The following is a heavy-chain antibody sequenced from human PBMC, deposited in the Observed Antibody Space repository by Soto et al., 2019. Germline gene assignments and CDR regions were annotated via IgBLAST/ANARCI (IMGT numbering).Heavy chain of an antibody. CDR3: ARDRHGYYHYYYGMDV. CDR2: IIPILGIA. D-gene: IGHD5-12*01. J-gene: IGHJ6*02. V-gene: IGHV1-69*08. Sequence: QVQLVQSGAEVKKPGSSVKVSCKASGGTFSSYTISWVRQAPGQGLEWMGRIIPILGIANYAQKFQGRVTITADKSTSTAYMELSSLSSEDTAVYYCARDRHGYYHYYYGMDVWGQGPTVTVSS. CDR1: GGTFSSYT.